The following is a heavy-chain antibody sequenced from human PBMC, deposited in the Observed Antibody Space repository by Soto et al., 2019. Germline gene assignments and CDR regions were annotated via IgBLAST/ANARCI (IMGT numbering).Heavy chain of an antibody. CDR1: GGTFSSYA. CDR3: ARDGSGYSYDQNYYYGMDV. CDR2: IIPIFGTA. V-gene: IGHV1-69*13. D-gene: IGHD5-18*01. J-gene: IGHJ6*02. Sequence: GASVKVSCKASGGTFSSYAISWVRQAPGQGLEWMGGIIPIFGTANYAQKFQGRVTITADESTSTAYMELSSLRSEDTAVYYCARDGSGYSYDQNYYYGMDVWGQGTTVTVSS.